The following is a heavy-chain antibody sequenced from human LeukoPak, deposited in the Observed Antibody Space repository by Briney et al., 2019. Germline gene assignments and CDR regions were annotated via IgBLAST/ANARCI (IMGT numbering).Heavy chain of an antibody. J-gene: IGHJ4*02. CDR1: GFPFDRYW. D-gene: IGHD3-16*01. Sequence: PGGSLRLSCAAFGFPFDRYWMSWVRLAPGKGLEWVANIKHDGSEKTFVDSVKGRFTISRDNAENSLYLQMNSLRAEDTAVYYCARQPIYEAYFDFWGQGTLVTVSS. CDR3: ARQPIYEAYFDF. CDR2: IKHDGSEK. V-gene: IGHV3-7*01.